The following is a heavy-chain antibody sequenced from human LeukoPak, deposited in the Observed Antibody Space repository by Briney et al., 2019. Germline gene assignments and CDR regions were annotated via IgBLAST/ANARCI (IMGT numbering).Heavy chain of an antibody. CDR1: GFTFSDYY. CDR2: ISSSGSTI. Sequence: GGSLRLSCAASGFTFSDYYMSWIRQAPGKGLEWVSYISSSGSTIYYADSVKGRFTISRDNAKNSLYLQMNSLRAEDTAVYYCARGAWEGSGSYPYYYYMDVWGKGTTVTISS. V-gene: IGHV3-11*01. J-gene: IGHJ6*03. D-gene: IGHD3-10*01. CDR3: ARGAWEGSGSYPYYYYMDV.